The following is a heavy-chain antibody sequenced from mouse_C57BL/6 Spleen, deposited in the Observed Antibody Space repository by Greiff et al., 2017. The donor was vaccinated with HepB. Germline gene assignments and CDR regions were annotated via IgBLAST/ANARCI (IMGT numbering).Heavy chain of an antibody. CDR3: ERGAQLGRKGYYAMDY. CDR1: GYSFTGYY. D-gene: IGHD4-1*02. Sequence: EVQLQQSGPELVKPGASVKISCKASGYSFTGYYMHWVKQSHGNILDWIGYIYPYNGVSSYNQKFKGKATLTVDKSSSTAYMELRSLTSEDSAVYDCERGAQLGRKGYYAMDYWGQGTSVTVSS. V-gene: IGHV1-31*01. CDR2: IYPYNGVS. J-gene: IGHJ4*01.